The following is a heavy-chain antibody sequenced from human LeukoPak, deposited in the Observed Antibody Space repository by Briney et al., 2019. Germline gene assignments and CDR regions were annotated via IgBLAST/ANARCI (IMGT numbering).Heavy chain of an antibody. CDR2: IKSKIHGGTT. CDR3: AQHDYGDY. Sequence: TGGSLRLSCAASGFAFSNAWMTWVRQAPGKGLEWVGRIKSKIHGGTTDYAAPVKGRFTISRDDSKNTLYLQINSLKTEDTAVYYCAQHDYGDYWGQGTLVTVSS. V-gene: IGHV3-15*01. CDR1: GFAFSNAW. J-gene: IGHJ4*02.